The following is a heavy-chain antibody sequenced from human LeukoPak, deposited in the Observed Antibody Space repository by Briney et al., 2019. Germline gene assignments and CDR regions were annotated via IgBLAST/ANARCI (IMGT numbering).Heavy chain of an antibody. D-gene: IGHD6-19*01. CDR1: GYTXTSYG. V-gene: IGHV1-18*01. CDR2: ISAYNGNT. Sequence: ASVKVSCKASGYTXTSYGISWVRQAPGQGLEWMGWISAYNGNTNYAQKLQGRVTMTTDTSTSTAYMELRSLRSDDTAVYYCARQRFTSSGWGYWYFDLWGRGTLVTVSS. CDR3: ARQRFTSSGWGYWYFDL. J-gene: IGHJ2*01.